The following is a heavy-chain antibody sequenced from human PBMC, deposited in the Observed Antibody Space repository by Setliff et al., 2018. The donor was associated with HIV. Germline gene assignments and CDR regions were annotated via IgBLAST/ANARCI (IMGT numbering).Heavy chain of an antibody. V-gene: IGHV3-48*01. CDR3: ARSRAAGFDY. J-gene: IGHJ4*02. CDR1: GFIFNSYS. Sequence: GGSLRLSCAASGFIFNSYSMNWVRQAPGKGLEWVSYISSSSSTIYYADSVKGRFTISRDNAKNSLYLQMNSLRAEDTAVYYCARSRAAGFDYWGQGTLVTVSS. CDR2: ISSSSSTI. D-gene: IGHD6-13*01.